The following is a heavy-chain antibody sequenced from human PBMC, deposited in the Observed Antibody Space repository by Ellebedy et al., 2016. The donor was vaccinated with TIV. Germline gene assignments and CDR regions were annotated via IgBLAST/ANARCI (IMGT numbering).Heavy chain of an antibody. Sequence: MPSETLSLTCTVSGGSISRYYWSWIRQPPGKGLEWIGYVYYSGSTNYTPSLKSRVTISVDTSKNQFSLKLSSVTAADTAVYYCARCPGDTAMVTCYFDYWGQGTLVTVSS. CDR3: ARCPGDTAMVTCYFDY. CDR1: GGSISRYY. D-gene: IGHD5-18*01. CDR2: VYYSGST. J-gene: IGHJ4*02. V-gene: IGHV4-59*12.